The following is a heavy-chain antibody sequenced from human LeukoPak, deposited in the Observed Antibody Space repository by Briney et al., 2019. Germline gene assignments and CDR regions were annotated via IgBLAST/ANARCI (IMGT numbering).Heavy chain of an antibody. Sequence: SVKVSCKASGGTFSNYAINWVRQAPGQGLEWMGGIIPVFGTPNYAQKFQDRVTITADESTSTAYMELSSLRSEDTAVYYCARAGIAVDQRAFDIWGQGTMVTVSS. D-gene: IGHD6-19*01. J-gene: IGHJ3*02. CDR3: ARAGIAVDQRAFDI. CDR2: IIPVFGTP. CDR1: GGTFSNYA. V-gene: IGHV1-69*13.